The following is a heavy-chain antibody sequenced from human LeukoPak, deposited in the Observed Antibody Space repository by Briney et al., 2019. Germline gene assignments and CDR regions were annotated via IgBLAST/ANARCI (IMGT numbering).Heavy chain of an antibody. CDR1: GFTFSNAW. J-gene: IGHJ4*02. V-gene: IGHV3-15*01. D-gene: IGHD5-18*01. CDR3: TTTGLDVDTAPFH. Sequence: GGSLRLSCAASGFTFSNAWMSWVRQAPGKGLEWVGRIKSKTDGGTTDYAAPVKGRFTISRDDSKNTLYLQMNSLKTEDTAVYYCTTTGLDVDTAPFHWGQGTLVTVSS. CDR2: IKSKTDGGTT.